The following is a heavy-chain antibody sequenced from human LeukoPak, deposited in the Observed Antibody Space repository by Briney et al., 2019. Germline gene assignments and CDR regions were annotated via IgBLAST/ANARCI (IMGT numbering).Heavy chain of an antibody. CDR1: GYTFTSYY. V-gene: IGHV1-46*01. CDR2: INPSGGST. D-gene: IGHD5/OR15-5a*01. J-gene: IGHJ5*02. CDR3: ARDLGVYESWFDP. Sequence: ASVKVSCKASGYTFTSYYMHWVRQAPGQGLEWMGIINPSGGSTSYAQKFQGRVTMTRDMSTSTVYMELSSLRSEDTAVYYCARDLGVYESWFDPWGQGTLVTVSS.